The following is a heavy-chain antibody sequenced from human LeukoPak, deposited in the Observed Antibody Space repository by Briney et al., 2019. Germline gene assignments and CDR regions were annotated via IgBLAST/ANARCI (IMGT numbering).Heavy chain of an antibody. CDR1: GFTVSSNY. Sequence: GGSLRLSCTVSGFTVSSNYMSWVRQAPGKGLEWVSVIYSEGGTDYADSVKGRFTLSSDSSKNTLFLQMNSLKVEDTAVYYCVSGSYDYWGQGTLVTVPS. D-gene: IGHD3-10*01. J-gene: IGHJ4*02. CDR3: VSGSYDY. V-gene: IGHV3-66*01. CDR2: IYSEGGT.